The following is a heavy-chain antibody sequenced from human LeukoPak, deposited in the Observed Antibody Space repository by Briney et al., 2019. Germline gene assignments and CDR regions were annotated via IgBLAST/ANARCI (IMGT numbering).Heavy chain of an antibody. Sequence: GESLKISCKGSGYSFTSYWIGWVRQMPGKGLEWMGIIYPGDSDTRYSPSFQGQVTISADKSISTAYLQWSSLKASDTAMYYCARRLPRNYDILTGYYIPGAFDIWGQGTMVTVSS. V-gene: IGHV5-51*01. CDR2: IYPGDSDT. D-gene: IGHD3-9*01. CDR3: ARRLPRNYDILTGYYIPGAFDI. CDR1: GYSFTSYW. J-gene: IGHJ3*02.